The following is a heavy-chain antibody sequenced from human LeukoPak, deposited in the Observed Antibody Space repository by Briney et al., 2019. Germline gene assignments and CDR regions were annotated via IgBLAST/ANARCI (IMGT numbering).Heavy chain of an antibody. CDR1: GFTFSSYG. Sequence: GRSLRLSCAASGFTFSSYGMHWVGQAPGKGLEWVAVIWYDGSNKYYADSVKGRFTISRDNSKNTLYLQMNSLRAEDTAVYYCARAATYYYDSSGYYPDYWGQGTLVTVSS. V-gene: IGHV3-33*01. D-gene: IGHD3-22*01. J-gene: IGHJ4*02. CDR3: ARAATYYYDSSGYYPDY. CDR2: IWYDGSNK.